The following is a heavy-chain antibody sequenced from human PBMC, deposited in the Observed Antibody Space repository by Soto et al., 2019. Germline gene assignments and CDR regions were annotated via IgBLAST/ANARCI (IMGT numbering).Heavy chain of an antibody. Sequence: EVQLVESGGGLVQPGGSLRLSCAASGFTFSNYLMHWVRQGPGKGLVWVSRIDSDGSDTIYADSVKGRFTISRDNAKNTLFLQMQRLRAEDMGVYYCARDGYIGFDYWGQGTLVTVSS. J-gene: IGHJ4*02. CDR3: ARDGYIGFDY. V-gene: IGHV3-74*01. CDR2: IDSDGSDT. CDR1: GFTFSNYL. D-gene: IGHD5-12*01.